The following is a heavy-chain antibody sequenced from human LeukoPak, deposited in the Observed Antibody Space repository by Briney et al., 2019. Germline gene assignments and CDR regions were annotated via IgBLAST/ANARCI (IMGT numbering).Heavy chain of an antibody. Sequence: GSSVKVSCKASGGSFSSYAISWLRHAPGQGLESMGGIIPIFGTANYAQKFQGRVTITTDESTSTAYMELSSLRSEDTAVYYCARTITIFGVHKGNWFDPWGQGTLVTVSP. J-gene: IGHJ5*02. D-gene: IGHD3-3*01. CDR3: ARTITIFGVHKGNWFDP. V-gene: IGHV1-69*05. CDR1: GGSFSSYA. CDR2: IIPIFGTA.